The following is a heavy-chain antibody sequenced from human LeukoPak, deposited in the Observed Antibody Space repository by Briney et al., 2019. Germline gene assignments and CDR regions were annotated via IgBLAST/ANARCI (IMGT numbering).Heavy chain of an antibody. D-gene: IGHD6-13*01. CDR1: GFTFTSYG. V-gene: IGHV3-30*02. J-gene: IGHJ4*02. CDR2: IRFDGSKT. CDR3: AKDVRGEAAAQDY. Sequence: GGSLRLSCVASGFTFTSYGMHWVSQAPGKGPEWVAVIRFDGSKTYYADSVKGRFTISRDTSKNTLYLQMNSLRPEDTAVYYCAKDVRGEAAAQDYWGQGTLVTVSS.